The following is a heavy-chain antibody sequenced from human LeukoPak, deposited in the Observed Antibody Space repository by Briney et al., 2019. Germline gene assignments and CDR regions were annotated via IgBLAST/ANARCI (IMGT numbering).Heavy chain of an antibody. V-gene: IGHV1-8*01. CDR1: GYTFTSYD. Sequence: ASVKVSCKASGYTFTSYDISWVRQAAGQGLEGMGWMNPKSGNTVYAQKFQGRVTMTRNTSISTAYMELSSLRSEDTAVYYCASGVSSWSGYYSPDFVHWGQGTLVSVSS. D-gene: IGHD3-3*01. J-gene: IGHJ4*02. CDR3: ASGVSSWSGYYSPDFVH. CDR2: MNPKSGNT.